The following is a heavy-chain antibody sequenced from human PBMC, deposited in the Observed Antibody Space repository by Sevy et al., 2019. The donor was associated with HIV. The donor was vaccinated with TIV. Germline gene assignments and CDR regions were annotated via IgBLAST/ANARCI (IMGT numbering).Heavy chain of an antibody. CDR1: GFTFSSNG. Sequence: EGSLRLSCAASGFTFSSNGMSWVHQAPGKVLQWVSSILNSGGGTTYADSVRGRFTISRDNSKNMLYLQMNSLRAEDSAVYYCTKEDESNDWYLGYWGQGTLVTVSS. D-gene: IGHD1-1*01. V-gene: IGHV3-23*01. CDR3: TKEDESNDWYLGY. CDR2: ILNSGGGT. J-gene: IGHJ4*02.